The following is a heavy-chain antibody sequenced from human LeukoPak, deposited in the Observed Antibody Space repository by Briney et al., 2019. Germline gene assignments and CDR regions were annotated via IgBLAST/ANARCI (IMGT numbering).Heavy chain of an antibody. CDR2: IKLEGSEK. V-gene: IGHV3-7*05. Sequence: RGGGPRLSCVDPGSTHRHYWLGAVRPAPGKGGEWVANIKLEGSEKYFVDTVKGRFTISRENANNTLYLQMNSLRAEDTAVYYCARCTVSQWPQWLVYYHYGMDVWGQGTTVTVSS. CDR3: ARCTVSQWPQWLVYYHYGMDV. J-gene: IGHJ6*02. D-gene: IGHD6-19*01. CDR1: GSTHRHYW.